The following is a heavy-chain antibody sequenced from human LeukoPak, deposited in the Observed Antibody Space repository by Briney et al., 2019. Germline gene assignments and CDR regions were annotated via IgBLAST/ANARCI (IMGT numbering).Heavy chain of an antibody. CDR3: ARVNGVVSDAFDI. Sequence: ASVKVSCKASGYTFTGYYMHWVRQAPGQGLEWMGWINPNSGGTNYAQEFQGRVTMTRDTSISTAYMELSRLRSDDTAVYYCARVNGVVSDAFDIWGQGTMVTVSS. CDR1: GYTFTGYY. J-gene: IGHJ3*02. D-gene: IGHD3-3*01. CDR2: INPNSGGT. V-gene: IGHV1-2*02.